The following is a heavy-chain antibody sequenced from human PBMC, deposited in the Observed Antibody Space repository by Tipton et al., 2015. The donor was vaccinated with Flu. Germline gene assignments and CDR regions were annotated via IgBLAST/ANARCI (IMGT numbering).Heavy chain of an antibody. CDR2: FYYSGST. J-gene: IGHJ4*02. Sequence: LSLTCTVSGGSISSGGYYWSWIRQLPGKGLEWLEYFYYSGSTYYNPSLQSRLTMSVDTSKNQFSLELSSVTAADTAVYYCARRPDYSTNWRGYYFDYWGQGILVTVSS. D-gene: IGHD6-13*01. CDR3: ARRPDYSTNWRGYYFDY. CDR1: GGSISSGGYY. V-gene: IGHV4-31*03.